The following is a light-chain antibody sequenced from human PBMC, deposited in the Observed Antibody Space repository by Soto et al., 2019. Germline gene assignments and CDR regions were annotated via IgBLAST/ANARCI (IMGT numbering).Light chain of an antibody. J-gene: IGLJ2*01. CDR3: SSYTSSSTVV. Sequence: QSVLTQPASVSGSPGQSITISCTGTSSDVGGYNSVSWHQQHPGKAPKVMIYDVSNRPSGVSDRFSGSKSGNTASLTIAGLQAEDEADYYCSSYTSSSTVVFGGGTQLTVL. CDR1: SSDVGGYNS. V-gene: IGLV2-14*01. CDR2: DVS.